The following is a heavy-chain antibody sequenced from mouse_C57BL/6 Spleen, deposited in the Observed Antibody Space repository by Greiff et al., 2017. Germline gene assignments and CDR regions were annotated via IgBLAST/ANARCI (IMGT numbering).Heavy chain of an antibody. Sequence: EVNVVESGGGLVKPGGSLKLSCAASGFTFSDYGMHWVRQAPEKGLEWVAYISSGSSTIYYADTVKGRFTISRDNAKNTLFLQMTSLRSEDTAMYYCARPYDYDQRYYFDYWGQGTTLTVSS. CDR1: GFTFSDYG. CDR3: ARPYDYDQRYYFDY. J-gene: IGHJ2*01. V-gene: IGHV5-17*01. CDR2: ISSGSSTI. D-gene: IGHD2-4*01.